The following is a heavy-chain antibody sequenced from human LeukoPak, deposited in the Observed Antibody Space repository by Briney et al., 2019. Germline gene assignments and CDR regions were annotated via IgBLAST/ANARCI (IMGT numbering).Heavy chain of an antibody. D-gene: IGHD6-13*01. J-gene: IGHJ4*02. CDR3: AKHGTTGIAAAGLDY. CDR1: GFTFSSYG. CDR2: ISGSGRST. Sequence: GGSLRLSCAASGFTFSSYGMSWVRRAPGKGLEWVSAISGSGRSTYYADSVKGRFTISRDDSMHTVYVQMNSLRGEDTAVYYCAKHGTTGIAAAGLDYWGQGTLVTVSS. V-gene: IGHV3-23*01.